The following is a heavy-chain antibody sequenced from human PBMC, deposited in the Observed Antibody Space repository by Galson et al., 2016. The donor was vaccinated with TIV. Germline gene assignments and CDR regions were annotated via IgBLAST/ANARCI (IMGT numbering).Heavy chain of an antibody. D-gene: IGHD3-3*02. CDR2: LFYTGST. CDR1: GGSISNPSYH. Sequence: SETLSLTCTVSGGSISNPSYHWGWIRQPPGKGLEWIGNLFYTGSTYYNPSLKSRVTMSVDTSKNQFSLKLTSVTAADTAVYYCARAKSNPIYYYYYYYMDVWGKGTTVTVSS. V-gene: IGHV4-39*07. CDR3: ARAKSNPIYYYYYYYMDV. J-gene: IGHJ6*03.